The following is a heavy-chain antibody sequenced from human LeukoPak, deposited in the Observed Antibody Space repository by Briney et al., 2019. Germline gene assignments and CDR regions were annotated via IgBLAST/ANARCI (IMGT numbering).Heavy chain of an antibody. J-gene: IGHJ6*02. Sequence: PLETLSLTCTVSGGSISSYYWSWIRQPPGKGLEWIGYIYYSGSTNYNPSLKSRVTISVDTSKNQFSLKLSSVTAADTAVYYCARLRIASAGTDYYYYGMDVWGQGTTVTVSS. CDR2: IYYSGST. V-gene: IGHV4-59*08. D-gene: IGHD6-13*01. CDR1: GGSISSYY. CDR3: ARLRIASAGTDYYYYGMDV.